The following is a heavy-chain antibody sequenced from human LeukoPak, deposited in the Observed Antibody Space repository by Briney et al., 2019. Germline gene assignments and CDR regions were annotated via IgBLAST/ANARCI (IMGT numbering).Heavy chain of an antibody. CDR2: ISSGSGYM. CDR3: ARERSVAGSLDFDY. V-gene: IGHV3-21*01. D-gene: IGHD6-19*01. CDR1: GFIFGSYN. Sequence: GGSLRLSCAVSGFIFGSYNMNWVRQAPGKGLEWVSAISSGSGYMYYADSVKGRFTISRDNSKNTLYLQMNSLRAEDTAVYYCARERSVAGSLDFDYWGQGTLVTVSS. J-gene: IGHJ4*02.